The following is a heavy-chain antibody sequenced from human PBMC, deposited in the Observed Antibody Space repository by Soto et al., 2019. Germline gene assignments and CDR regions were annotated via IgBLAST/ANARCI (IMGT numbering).Heavy chain of an antibody. J-gene: IGHJ4*02. D-gene: IGHD6-19*01. V-gene: IGHV1-69*01. Sequence: QVPLVQSGAEVKRPGSSVKVSCQASGASFRTYAVTWVRQAPGQGLEWMGGINVPFGTANYAQQFQGRVTITADESTSTAYLDLRSLRSEDAAVYYCAAERITVAGSVYYFDFWGQGTPVTVSS. CDR2: INVPFGTA. CDR3: AAERITVAGSVYYFDF. CDR1: GASFRTYA.